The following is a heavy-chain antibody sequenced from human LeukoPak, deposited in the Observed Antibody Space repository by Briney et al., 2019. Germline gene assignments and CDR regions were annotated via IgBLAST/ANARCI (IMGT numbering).Heavy chain of an antibody. J-gene: IGHJ4*02. CDR2: INPNSGGT. CDR3: ATGYCSGGSCYSLDY. CDR1: GYTFTGYY. V-gene: IGHV1-2*02. D-gene: IGHD2-15*01. Sequence: ASVKVSCKASGYTFTGYYMHWVRQAPGQGLEWMGWINPNSGGTNYAQKFQGRVTMTRDTSISTAYVELSRLRSDDTAVYYCATGYCSGGSCYSLDYWGQGTLVTVSS.